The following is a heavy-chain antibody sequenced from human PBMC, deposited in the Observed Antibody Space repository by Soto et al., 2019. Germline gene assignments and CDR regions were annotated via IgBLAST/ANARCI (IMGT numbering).Heavy chain of an antibody. CDR2: ISAYNGDT. Sequence: QVQLVQSGAEVRTPGASVKVSCKASGYTFTNYGISWVRQSPGQGLEWMGLISAYNGDTNYAQKVQGRVTMTTDTSTSTAHMELRSLRSDDTAMYYCARYSLGTESTAWLDPWGQGTLVTVSS. CDR1: GYTFTNYG. V-gene: IGHV1-18*04. D-gene: IGHD5-18*01. J-gene: IGHJ5*02. CDR3: ARYSLGTESTAWLDP.